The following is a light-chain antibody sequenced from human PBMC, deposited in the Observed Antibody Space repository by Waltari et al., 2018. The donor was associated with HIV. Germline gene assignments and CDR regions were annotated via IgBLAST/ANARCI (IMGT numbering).Light chain of an antibody. Sequence: EIVLTQSPGTLSLSPGERATLTCRASQSVSSSYLAWYQQRLGQAPRLLIYGASSRATGIPDRFSGSGSGTDFTLTIARLEPEDVAVYYCQQYYSFPSTFGQGTRLEIK. V-gene: IGKV3-20*01. CDR3: QQYYSFPST. J-gene: IGKJ2*01. CDR2: GAS. CDR1: QSVSSSY.